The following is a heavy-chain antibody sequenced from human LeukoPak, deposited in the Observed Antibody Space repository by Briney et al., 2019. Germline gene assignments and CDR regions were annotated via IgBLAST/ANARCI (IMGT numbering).Heavy chain of an antibody. D-gene: IGHD3-22*01. CDR3: AKDNYYDSSGYPASFVY. CDR2: ISGSGGGT. J-gene: IGHJ4*02. CDR1: GFTFSSYA. Sequence: QPGGSLRLSCAASGFTFSSYAMSWGGQAPGKGLEWVSAISGSGGGTYYADSVKGRFTISRDNSKNTLYLQMTSLRAEDTAVYYCAKDNYYDSSGYPASFVYWGQGTLVTVSS. V-gene: IGHV3-23*01.